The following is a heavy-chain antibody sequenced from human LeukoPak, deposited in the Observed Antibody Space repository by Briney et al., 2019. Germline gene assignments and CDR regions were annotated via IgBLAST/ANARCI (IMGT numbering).Heavy chain of an antibody. Sequence: PGGSLRLSCAASGFTFSSYAMSWVRQAPGMGLEWVSAISGSGGSTYYADSVKGRFTISRDNSKNTLYLQMNSLRAEDTAVYYCATRTIFGVVIPWGQGTLVTVSS. CDR3: ATRTIFGVVIP. CDR2: ISGSGGST. D-gene: IGHD3-3*01. CDR1: GFTFSSYA. J-gene: IGHJ5*02. V-gene: IGHV3-23*01.